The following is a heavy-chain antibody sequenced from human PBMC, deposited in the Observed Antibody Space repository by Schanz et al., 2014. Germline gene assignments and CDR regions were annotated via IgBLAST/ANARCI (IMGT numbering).Heavy chain of an antibody. V-gene: IGHV3-23*01. D-gene: IGHD1-1*01. Sequence: DVQLLESGGGLVQPGGSLRLSCAASGFTFTNYAMSWVRQAPGKGLEWVSAISGSGGSTYYADSVKGRFTISRDNAKNSLFLQMNSLRPEDTAVYYCARGRVLESWGQGTLVTVSS. J-gene: IGHJ5*02. CDR3: ARGRVLES. CDR2: ISGSGGST. CDR1: GFTFTNYA.